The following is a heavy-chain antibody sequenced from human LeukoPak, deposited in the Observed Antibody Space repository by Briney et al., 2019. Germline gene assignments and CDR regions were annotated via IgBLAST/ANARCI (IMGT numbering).Heavy chain of an antibody. D-gene: IGHD3-22*01. J-gene: IGHJ4*02. V-gene: IGHV3-64D*06. CDR2: ISSDGGDT. CDR3: VKRDAYDSSGYYAN. Sequence: GRSLRLSCAASGFTLSNYAMHWVRQAPGKGLEPVSAISSDGGDTYYADSVKSRFTISRDNSNNTLYLQMSSLRAEDTAVYYCVKRDAYDSSGYYANWGQGALVTVSS. CDR1: GFTLSNYA.